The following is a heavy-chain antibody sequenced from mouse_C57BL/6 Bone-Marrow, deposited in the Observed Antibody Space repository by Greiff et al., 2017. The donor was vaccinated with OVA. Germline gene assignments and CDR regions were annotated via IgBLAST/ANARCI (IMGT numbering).Heavy chain of an antibody. CDR2: ISSGGDYI. Sequence: KLMESGEGLVKPGGSLKLSCAASGFTFSSYAMSWVRQTPEKRLEWVAYISSGGDYIYYADTVKGRFTISRDNARNTLYLQMSSLKSEDTAMYYCTRSLYYYGNAMDYWGQGTSVTVSS. D-gene: IGHD1-1*01. CDR1: GFTFSSYA. J-gene: IGHJ4*01. CDR3: TRSLYYYGNAMDY. V-gene: IGHV5-9-1*02.